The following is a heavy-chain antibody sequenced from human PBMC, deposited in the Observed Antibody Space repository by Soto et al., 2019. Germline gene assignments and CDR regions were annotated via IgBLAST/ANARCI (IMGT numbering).Heavy chain of an antibody. V-gene: IGHV4-31*03. J-gene: IGHJ4*02. CDR2: IYYSGST. D-gene: IGHD6-19*01. Sequence: TLSLTCTVSGGSISSGGYYWSWIRQHPGRGLEWIGYIYYSGSTYYNPSLKSRVTISVDTSKNQFSLKLSSVTAADTAAYYCARGVIAVAGYHFDFWGQGALVTVSS. CDR1: GGSISSGGYY. CDR3: ARGVIAVAGYHFDF.